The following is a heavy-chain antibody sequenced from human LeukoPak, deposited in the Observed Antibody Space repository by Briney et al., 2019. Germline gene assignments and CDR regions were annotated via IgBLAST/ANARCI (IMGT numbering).Heavy chain of an antibody. CDR1: GVTFSSYW. J-gene: IGHJ4*02. Sequence: GGSLRLSCKDSGVTFSSYWMHWVRQAPGKGLEWVAVISYDGSNKYYADSVKGRFTISRDNSRNTLYLQMNSLRAEDTAVYYCAKAGMATYFEREDYWGQGTLVTVSS. CDR3: AKAGMATYFEREDY. CDR2: ISYDGSNK. V-gene: IGHV3-30*18. D-gene: IGHD5-24*01.